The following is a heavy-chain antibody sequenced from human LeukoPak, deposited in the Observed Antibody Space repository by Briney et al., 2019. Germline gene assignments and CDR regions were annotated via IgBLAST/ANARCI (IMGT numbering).Heavy chain of an antibody. J-gene: IGHJ3*02. D-gene: IGHD2-15*01. CDR1: TFTFSNAW. Sequence: GGSLRLSCAASTFTFSNAWMSWVRQAPGKGLEWVGRIKSKSDGGTTDYAAPVKGRFTISRDDSKNTLYLQMNSLKTEDTAVYYCTTAPRGYCSGGSCSYAFDIWGQGAMVTVSS. V-gene: IGHV3-15*01. CDR2: IKSKSDGGTT. CDR3: TTAPRGYCSGGSCSYAFDI.